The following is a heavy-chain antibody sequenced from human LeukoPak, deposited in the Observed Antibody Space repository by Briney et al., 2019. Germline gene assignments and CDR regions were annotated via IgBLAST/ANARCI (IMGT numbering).Heavy chain of an antibody. V-gene: IGHV4-34*01. CDR2: INHSGST. J-gene: IGHJ3*02. CDR1: GGSFSGYY. CDR3: ARPSITGTTDAFDI. D-gene: IGHD1-20*01. Sequence: ASETLSLTCAVYGGSFSGYYWSWIRQPPGKGLEWIGEINHSGSTNYNPSLKSRVTISVDTSKNQFSLKLSSVTAADTAVYYCARPSITGTTDAFDIWGQGTMVTVSS.